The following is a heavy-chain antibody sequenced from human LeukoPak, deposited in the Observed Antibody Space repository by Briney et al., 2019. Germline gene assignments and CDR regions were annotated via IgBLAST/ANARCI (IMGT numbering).Heavy chain of an antibody. J-gene: IGHJ6*02. V-gene: IGHV3-66*01. CDR2: IYSGGST. CDR1: GFTVSTNY. Sequence: PGGSLRLSCAASGFTVSTNYMSWVRQAPGEGLEWVSVIYSGGSTYYADSVKGRFTISRDNSKNTLYLQMNSLRAEDTAVYYCAREAYSSGWLDYYGMDVWGQGTTVTVSS. CDR3: AREAYSSGWLDYYGMDV. D-gene: IGHD6-19*01.